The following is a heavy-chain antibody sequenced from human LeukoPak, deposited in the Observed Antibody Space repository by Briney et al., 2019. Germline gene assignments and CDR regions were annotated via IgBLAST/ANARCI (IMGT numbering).Heavy chain of an antibody. Sequence: KSSETLSLTCTVSGVSMNYYFWNWIRQPAGKGLEWIGRIYTSGSTNYNPSLKSRVTMSVDTSKNQFSLKLSSVTAADTAVYYCAGLRYFDWPNWFDPWGQGTLVTVSS. J-gene: IGHJ5*02. CDR3: AGLRYFDWPNWFDP. D-gene: IGHD3-9*01. CDR2: IYTSGST. V-gene: IGHV4-4*07. CDR1: GVSMNYYF.